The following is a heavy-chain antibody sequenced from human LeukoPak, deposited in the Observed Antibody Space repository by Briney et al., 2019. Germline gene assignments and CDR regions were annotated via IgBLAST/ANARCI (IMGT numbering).Heavy chain of an antibody. CDR1: GFTFSSYW. CDR2: IKQDGSEK. CDR3: SRGLGSGWGASGIYSFFY. V-gene: IGHV3-7*04. D-gene: IGHD6-19*01. Sequence: GGSLRLSCAASGFTFSSYWMSWVRQAPGKGLEWVAHIKQDGSEKYYVDSVKGRFTISRDNAKNSLYLQMNRLRAEDTAVYYVSRGLGSGWGASGIYSFFYWGQGTLVTVSS. J-gene: IGHJ4*02.